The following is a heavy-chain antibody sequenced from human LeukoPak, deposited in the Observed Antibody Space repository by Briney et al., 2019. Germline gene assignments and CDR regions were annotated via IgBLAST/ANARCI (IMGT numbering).Heavy chain of an antibody. CDR2: MNPDGSTT. Sequence: PRGSLRLSCAASGFTFCRNWMHSVRQAPRKGLAWVSRMNPDGSTTNYADSVKGRFTVSRDNAKNTLYLQMDSLRAEETAVYYCSRDTMGADDYWGQGTLVTVSS. J-gene: IGHJ4*02. V-gene: IGHV3-74*01. CDR1: GFTFCRNW. CDR3: SRDTMGADDY. D-gene: IGHD1-26*01.